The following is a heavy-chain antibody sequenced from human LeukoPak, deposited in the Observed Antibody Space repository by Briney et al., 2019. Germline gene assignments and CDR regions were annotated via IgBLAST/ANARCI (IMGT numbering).Heavy chain of an antibody. V-gene: IGHV4-39*01. CDR3: ERQAQIRYFDCLLLSANFDY. D-gene: IGHD3-9*01. Sequence: SVRSTPGKGLEWIGTIYWSENIYYNLSLKSRDNLSVDTPKNQFSPKLSSVTGEDTAVYYCERQAQIRYFDCLLLSANFDYWGQGTLVTVSS. CDR2: IYWSENI. J-gene: IGHJ4*02.